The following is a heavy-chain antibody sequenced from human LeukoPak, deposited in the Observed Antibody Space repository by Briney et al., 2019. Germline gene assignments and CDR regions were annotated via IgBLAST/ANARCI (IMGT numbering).Heavy chain of an antibody. J-gene: IGHJ4*02. V-gene: IGHV3-23*01. CDR2: VSGSGGST. CDR1: GFTFSSYA. Sequence: PGGSLRLSCAASGFTFSSYAMSWVRQAPGEGLEWVSAVSGSGGSTYYADSVKGRFTISRDNSKNTLYLQMNSLRAEDTAVYYCAKAGRRGTIGGYYFDYWGQGTLVTVSS. CDR3: AKAGRRGTIGGYYFDY. D-gene: IGHD3-16*01.